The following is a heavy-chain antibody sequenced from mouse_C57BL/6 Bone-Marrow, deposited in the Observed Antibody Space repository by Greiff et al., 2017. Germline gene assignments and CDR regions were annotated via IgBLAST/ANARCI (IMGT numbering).Heavy chain of an antibody. Sequence: VQLQQSGAELVRPGASVKLSCTASGFNIKDDYMHWVKQRPEQGLEWIGWIDPENGDTEYASKFQGKATITAHTSSNTAYLQLSSLTSEDTAVYYCTGSQAWFAYWGQGTLVTVSA. V-gene: IGHV14-4*01. CDR1: GFNIKDDY. J-gene: IGHJ3*01. CDR3: TGSQAWFAY. CDR2: IDPENGDT. D-gene: IGHD1-1*01.